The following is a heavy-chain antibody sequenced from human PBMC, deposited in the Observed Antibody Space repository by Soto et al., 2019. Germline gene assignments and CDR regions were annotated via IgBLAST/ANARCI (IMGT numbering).Heavy chain of an antibody. D-gene: IGHD2-8*01. V-gene: IGHV3-23*01. Sequence: PGGSLRLSCAASGFAFSEYAMNWVRQAPGKGLEWVSVISGTGRSTYYADSVKGRFTISRDNSKNTVYLHMNSLRAEDTAVYYCVKDGLVYAITADFDYWGQGTLVTVSS. J-gene: IGHJ4*02. CDR1: GFAFSEYA. CDR2: ISGTGRST. CDR3: VKDGLVYAITADFDY.